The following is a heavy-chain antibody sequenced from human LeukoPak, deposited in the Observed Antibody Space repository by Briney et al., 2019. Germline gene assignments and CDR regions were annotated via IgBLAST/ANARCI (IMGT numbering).Heavy chain of an antibody. V-gene: IGHV4-39*02. J-gene: IGHJ3*02. D-gene: IGHD2-21*01. CDR3: ARESPMSYIPGNNAFDI. CDR1: GDSIRTSSDY. CDR2: FYFGGTT. Sequence: SETLSLTCTASGDSIRTSSDYWGWVRQPPGKGLEWIGSFYFGGTTSYNPSLRSRVTISVDTSKNHFSLILRSVTAADAAVYYCARESPMSYIPGNNAFDIWGQGARVTVSS.